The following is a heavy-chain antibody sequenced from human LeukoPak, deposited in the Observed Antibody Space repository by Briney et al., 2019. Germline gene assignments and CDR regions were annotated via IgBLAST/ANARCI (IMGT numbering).Heavy chain of an antibody. CDR1: GFTFSSYA. V-gene: IGHV3-7*01. Sequence: GGSLRLSCAASGFTFSSYAMHWVRQAPGKGLEWVANIKQDGSEKYYVDSVKGRFTISRDNAKNSLYLQMNSLRAEDTAVYYCARYYDFWRNFDYWGQGTLVTVSS. J-gene: IGHJ4*02. D-gene: IGHD3-3*01. CDR3: ARYYDFWRNFDY. CDR2: IKQDGSEK.